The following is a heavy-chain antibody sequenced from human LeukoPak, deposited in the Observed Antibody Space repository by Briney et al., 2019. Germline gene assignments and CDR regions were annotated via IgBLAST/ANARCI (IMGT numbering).Heavy chain of an antibody. Sequence: GGSLRLSCAASGFTFSSYAMNWVRQAPGKGLQWVSALSGSGGNTYYADPVKGRFTISRDNSKNTLYLQMSSLRAEDTAVYFCAKAPREYCSSTSCPNWFDSWGQGTLVTVSS. CDR2: LSGSGGNT. J-gene: IGHJ5*01. V-gene: IGHV3-23*01. D-gene: IGHD2-2*01. CDR1: GFTFSSYA. CDR3: AKAPREYCSSTSCPNWFDS.